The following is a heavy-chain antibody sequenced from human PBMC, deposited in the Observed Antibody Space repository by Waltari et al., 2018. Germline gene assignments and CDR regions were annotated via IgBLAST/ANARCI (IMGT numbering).Heavy chain of an antibody. V-gene: IGHV1-24*01. J-gene: IGHJ5*02. Sequence: HWVRQAPGKGLEWMGGFDPEDGETIYAQKFQGRVTMTEDTSTDTAYMELSSLRSEDTAVYYCATVGVAGSWGWFDPWGQGTLVTVSS. CDR2: FDPEDGET. D-gene: IGHD3-10*01. CDR3: ATVGVAGSWGWFDP.